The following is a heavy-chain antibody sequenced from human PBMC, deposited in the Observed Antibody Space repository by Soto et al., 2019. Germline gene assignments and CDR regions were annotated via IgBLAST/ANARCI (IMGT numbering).Heavy chain of an antibody. Sequence: SETLSLTCIVSGGSISGYYWNWIRQPPGKGLEWIGYIYYSGSTNYNPSLKSRVTISVDTSKNQFSLKLSSVTAADTAVYYCARAGCSSTSCYAWGAFDIWGQGTMVTVSS. CDR3: ARAGCSSTSCYAWGAFDI. V-gene: IGHV4-59*01. J-gene: IGHJ3*02. D-gene: IGHD2-2*01. CDR2: IYYSGST. CDR1: GGSISGYY.